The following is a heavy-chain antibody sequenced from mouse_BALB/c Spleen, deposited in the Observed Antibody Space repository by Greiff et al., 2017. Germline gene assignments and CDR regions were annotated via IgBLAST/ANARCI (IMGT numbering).Heavy chain of an antibody. V-gene: IGHV14-3*02. CDR1: GFNIKDTY. Sequence: EVQVVESGAELVKPGASVKLSCTASGFNIKDTYMHWVKQRPEQGLEWIGRIDPANGNTKYDPKFQGKATITADTSSNTAYLQLSSLTSEDTAVYYCASGITTGFAYWGQGTLVTVSA. CDR2: IDPANGNT. D-gene: IGHD2-4*01. CDR3: ASGITTGFAY. J-gene: IGHJ3*01.